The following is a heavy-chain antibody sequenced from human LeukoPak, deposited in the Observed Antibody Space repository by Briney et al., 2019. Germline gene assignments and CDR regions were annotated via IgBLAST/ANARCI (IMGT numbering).Heavy chain of an antibody. D-gene: IGHD3-3*01. CDR2: ISAYNGNT. Sequence: GASVKVSCKASGYTFTSYGISWVRQAPGQGLEWMGWISAYNGNTNYAQKLQGRVTMTTDTSTSTAYMELRSLRSDDTAVYYCARVVPEDFWSGYDWFDPWGQGTLVTVS. CDR3: ARVVPEDFWSGYDWFDP. CDR1: GYTFTSYG. V-gene: IGHV1-18*01. J-gene: IGHJ5*02.